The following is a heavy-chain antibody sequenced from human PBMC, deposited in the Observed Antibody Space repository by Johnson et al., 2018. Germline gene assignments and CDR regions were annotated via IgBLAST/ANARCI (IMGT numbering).Heavy chain of an antibody. CDR2: VNPHGGST. D-gene: IGHD1-26*01. V-gene: IGHV1-46*01. Sequence: QVQLVQSGTEVKKPGASVRISCEASAYIFTNFFIHWVRQAPGQGFEWLGTVNPHGGSTRNTQKFQGRVTMSRDPSSNPVNMELSTLRSEDTAVYYCARDLGRLGATLGAFDIWGQGTMVTVSS. CDR1: AYIFTNFF. J-gene: IGHJ3*02. CDR3: ARDLGRLGATLGAFDI.